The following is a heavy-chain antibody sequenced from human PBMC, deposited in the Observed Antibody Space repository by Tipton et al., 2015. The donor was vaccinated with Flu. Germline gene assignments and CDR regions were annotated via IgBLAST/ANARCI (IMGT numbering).Heavy chain of an antibody. Sequence: LRLSCTVSGYSISSGYYWGWIRQPPGKGLEWIGSIHHSGSTYYNPSLKSRVTISVDTSKNQFSLKLSSVTAADTAVYYCARLQTRWAFDIWGQGTMVTVSS. CDR1: GYSISSGYY. J-gene: IGHJ3*02. CDR2: IHHSGST. V-gene: IGHV4-38-2*02. CDR3: ARLQTRWAFDI. D-gene: IGHD5-24*01.